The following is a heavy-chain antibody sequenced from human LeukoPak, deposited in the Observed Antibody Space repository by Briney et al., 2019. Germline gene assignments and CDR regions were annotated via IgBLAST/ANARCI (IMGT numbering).Heavy chain of an antibody. Sequence: GGSLRLSCAASGFIFSNYGMSWVRQAPGKGLECVSVISGDGTNTYYADSVKGRFTISRDNSKNTLYLQMTSLRGEDTAVYYCAKHLWRDLLWFGEGYYFGYWGQGTLVTVSS. CDR3: AKHLWRDLLWFGEGYYFGY. CDR1: GFIFSNYG. J-gene: IGHJ4*02. D-gene: IGHD3-10*01. V-gene: IGHV3-23*01. CDR2: ISGDGTNT.